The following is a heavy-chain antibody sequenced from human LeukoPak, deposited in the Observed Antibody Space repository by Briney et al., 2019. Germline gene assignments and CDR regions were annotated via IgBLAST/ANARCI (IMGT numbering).Heavy chain of an antibody. CDR2: IKQDGSEK. CDR3: ARKGEWGYDYPPFFDY. V-gene: IGHV3-7*03. D-gene: IGHD5-12*01. CDR1: GFTFSSYW. Sequence: GGSLRLSCAASGFTFSSYWMSWVRQAPGKGLEWVANIKQDGSEKYYVDSVKGQFTISRDNAKNSLYLQMNSLRAEDTAVYYCARKGEWGYDYPPFFDYWGQGTLVTVSS. J-gene: IGHJ4*02.